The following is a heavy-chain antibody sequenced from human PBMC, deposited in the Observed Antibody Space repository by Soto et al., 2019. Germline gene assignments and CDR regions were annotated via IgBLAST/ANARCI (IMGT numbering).Heavy chain of an antibody. CDR3: ARDRSYYESRGSYSPHY. CDR1: GFTFSSYA. CDR2: IRGSAATT. V-gene: IGHV3-23*01. D-gene: IGHD3-22*01. J-gene: IGHJ4*02. Sequence: EVQLLESGGGLVQPGGSLRLSCAASGFTFSSYAMNWVRQAPGKGLEWVSAIRGSAATTHFADSVKGRFTISRDNSKNTLYLQMNSLRAEDTAVYYCARDRSYYESRGSYSPHYWGQGTLVTVSS.